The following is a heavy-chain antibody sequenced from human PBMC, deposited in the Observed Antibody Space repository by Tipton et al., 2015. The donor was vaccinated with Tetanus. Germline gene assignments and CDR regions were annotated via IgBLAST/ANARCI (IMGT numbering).Heavy chain of an antibody. CDR2: IYNSGST. CDR3: ARYNSYFYAMDV. Sequence: TLSLTCTVSGGSISSGGYYWSWIRQHPGKGLEWIGDIYNSGSTYYNPSLKSRVTILVDTTKNQFSLKLKSVTAADTAVYYCARYNSYFYAMDVWGQGTTVTVSS. V-gene: IGHV4-31*03. J-gene: IGHJ6*02. D-gene: IGHD5-24*01. CDR1: GGSISSGGYY.